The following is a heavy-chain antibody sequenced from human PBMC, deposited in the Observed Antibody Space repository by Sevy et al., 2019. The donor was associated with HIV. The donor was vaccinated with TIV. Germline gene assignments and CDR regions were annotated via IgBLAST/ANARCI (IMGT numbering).Heavy chain of an antibody. CDR1: GGSISSYY. CDR2: IYYSGST. J-gene: IGHJ5*02. Sequence: SETLSLTCTVSGGSISSYYWSWIRQPPGKGLEWIGYIYYSGSTNYNPSLKSRVTISVDTSKNQFSLKLSSVTAADTAVYYCAGSLGSRRGGGNWFDPWGQGTLVTVSS. D-gene: IGHD6-13*01. V-gene: IGHV4-59*01. CDR3: AGSLGSRRGGGNWFDP.